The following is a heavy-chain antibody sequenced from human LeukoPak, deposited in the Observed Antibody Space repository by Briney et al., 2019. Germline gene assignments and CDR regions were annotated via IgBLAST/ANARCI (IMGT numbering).Heavy chain of an antibody. J-gene: IGHJ4*02. Sequence: ASVKVSCKASGYTLTSYGISWVRQAPGQGLEWMGWISAYNGNTNYAQKLQGRVTMTTDTSTSTAYMELRSLRSDDTAVYYCARSMRGMGATTGDFDYWGQGTLVTVSS. D-gene: IGHD1-26*01. CDR1: GYTLTSYG. CDR3: ARSMRGMGATTGDFDY. CDR2: ISAYNGNT. V-gene: IGHV1-18*01.